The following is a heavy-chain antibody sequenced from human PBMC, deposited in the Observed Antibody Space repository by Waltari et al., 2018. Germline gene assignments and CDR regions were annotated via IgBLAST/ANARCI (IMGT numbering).Heavy chain of an antibody. CDR1: GYTFTSYY. CDR3: ASTQLGHFDY. D-gene: IGHD1-1*01. CDR2: INPSGGST. V-gene: IGHV1-46*01. J-gene: IGHJ4*02. Sequence: QVQLVQSGAEVKKPGASVKVSCKASGYTFTSYYMPWVRQAPGQGLEWMGIINPSGGSTSYAQKFQGRVTMTRDTSTSTVYMELSSLRSEDTAVYYCASTQLGHFDYWGQGTLVTVSS.